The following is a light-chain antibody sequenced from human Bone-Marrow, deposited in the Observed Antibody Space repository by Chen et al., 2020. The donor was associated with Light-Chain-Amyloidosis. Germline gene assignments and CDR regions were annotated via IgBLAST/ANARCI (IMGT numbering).Light chain of an antibody. V-gene: IGKV3-20*01. CDR3: QQYGTSPLT. J-gene: IGKJ4*01. CDR2: GSS. CDR1: QTISSNY. Sequence: EIVLTQSPGTLSLSPGEGANLSCRASQTISSNYLTWYQQKFGQAPRLLIYGSSSRATGIPDRFTGSGSGTDFTLTIHRLEPEDFARYYCQQYGTSPLTFGGGTKVEIK.